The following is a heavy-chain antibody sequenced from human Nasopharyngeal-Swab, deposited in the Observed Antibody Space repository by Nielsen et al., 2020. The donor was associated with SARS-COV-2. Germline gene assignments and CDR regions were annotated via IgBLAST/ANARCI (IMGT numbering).Heavy chain of an antibody. CDR3: ARDISDIVVVPAAWDY. D-gene: IGHD2-2*01. V-gene: IGHV1-18*01. Sequence: ASVHVSCKASGYTFTSYGISWVRQAPGQGLEWMGWISAYNGNTNYAQKLQGRVTMTTDTSTSTAYMELRSLRSDDTAVYYCARDISDIVVVPAAWDYWGQGTLVTVSS. CDR1: GYTFTSYG. CDR2: ISAYNGNT. J-gene: IGHJ4*02.